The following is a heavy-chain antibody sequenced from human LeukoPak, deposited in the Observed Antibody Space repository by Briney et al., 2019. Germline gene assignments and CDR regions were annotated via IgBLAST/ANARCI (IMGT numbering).Heavy chain of an antibody. CDR3: AREGYSYGSYD. Sequence: NPSETLSLTCAVYGGSFNGYYWSWIRQPPGKGLEWIGEINHSGSTNYDPSLKSRVTISVDTSKNQFSLKLSSVTAADTAVYYCAREGYSYGSYDWGQGTLVTVSS. CDR1: GGSFNGYY. J-gene: IGHJ4*02. V-gene: IGHV4-34*01. CDR2: INHSGST. D-gene: IGHD5-18*01.